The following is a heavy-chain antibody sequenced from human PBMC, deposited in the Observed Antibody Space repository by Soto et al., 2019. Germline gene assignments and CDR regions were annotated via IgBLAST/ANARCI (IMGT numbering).Heavy chain of an antibody. Sequence: PGGSLRLSCAASGFTFSSYWMHWVRQAPGKGLVWVSRINSDGSSTSYADSVKGRFAISRDNAKNTLYLQMNSLRAEDTAVYYCARDYSSPQNWNLDYWGQGTLVTVSS. CDR3: ARDYSSPQNWNLDY. CDR2: INSDGSST. J-gene: IGHJ4*02. D-gene: IGHD1-1*01. CDR1: GFTFSSYW. V-gene: IGHV3-74*01.